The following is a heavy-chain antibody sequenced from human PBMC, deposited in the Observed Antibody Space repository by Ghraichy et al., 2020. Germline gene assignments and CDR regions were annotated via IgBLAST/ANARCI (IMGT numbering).Heavy chain of an antibody. CDR2: ISSSSSTI. J-gene: IGHJ6*03. D-gene: IGHD6-19*01. V-gene: IGHV3-48*02. CDR3: ARDSRAIRGYSSGWYGNYYYYMDV. Sequence: GESLNISCAASGFTFSSYSMNWVRQAPGKGLEWVSYISSSSSTIYYADSVKGRFTISRDNAKNSLYLQMNSLRDEDTAVYYCARDSRAIRGYSSGWYGNYYYYMDVWGKGTTVTVSS. CDR1: GFTFSSYS.